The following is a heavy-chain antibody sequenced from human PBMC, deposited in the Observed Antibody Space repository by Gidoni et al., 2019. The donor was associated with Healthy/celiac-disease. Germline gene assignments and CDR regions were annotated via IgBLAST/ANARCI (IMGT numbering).Heavy chain of an antibody. CDR1: GESFSGYY. J-gene: IGHJ5*02. Sequence: QVQLQQWGAGLLKPSETLALTCADYGESFSGYYWSWIRQPPGKGLEWIGEINHSGSTNYNPSLKSRVTISVDTSKNQFSLKLSSVTAADTAVYYCAREGGCSSTSCYGGFDPWGQGTLVTVSS. V-gene: IGHV4-34*01. CDR3: AREGGCSSTSCYGGFDP. D-gene: IGHD2-2*01. CDR2: INHSGST.